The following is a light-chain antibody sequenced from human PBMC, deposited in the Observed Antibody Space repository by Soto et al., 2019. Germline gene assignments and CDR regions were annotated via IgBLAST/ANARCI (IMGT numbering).Light chain of an antibody. Sequence: ILMTQFPLSLSSSLGDRATLTCQASQTIRSHLKWYQPKPGEAPKIVSYATSTLQSGVPSRFNGRVSGTDFTLTISSLQPEDFVTYYCQQTYRTPLTFGGGTKVDIK. V-gene: IGKV1-39*01. CDR2: ATS. CDR1: QTIRSH. CDR3: QQTYRTPLT. J-gene: IGKJ4*01.